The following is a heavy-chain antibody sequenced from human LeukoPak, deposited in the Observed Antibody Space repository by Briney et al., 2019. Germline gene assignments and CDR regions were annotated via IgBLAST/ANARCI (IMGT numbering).Heavy chain of an antibody. CDR1: GFIFSNYA. D-gene: IGHD3-9*01. Sequence: PGGSLRLSCAASGFIFSNYAMHWVRQAPGKGLEWVAVISYDGSNKYYADSVKGRFTISRDNSKNTLYLQMNSLRAEDTAVYYCAKFLTGYKVFDYWGQGTLVTVSS. CDR2: ISYDGSNK. CDR3: AKFLTGYKVFDY. V-gene: IGHV3-30*04. J-gene: IGHJ4*02.